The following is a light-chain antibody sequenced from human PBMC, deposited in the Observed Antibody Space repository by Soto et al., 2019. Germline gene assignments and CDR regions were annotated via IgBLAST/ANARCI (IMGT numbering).Light chain of an antibody. J-gene: IGKJ4*01. CDR3: QQYGDWPLT. CDR1: QSVSNN. Sequence: EIVMTQSPATLSVSPGERATLSCRASQSVSNNLAWYQQKPGQAPRLLIFRASIRATGIPARFSGSGSGTEFTLTISSLQSEDFAVYSCQQYGDWPLTFGGGTNVE. CDR2: RAS. V-gene: IGKV3-15*01.